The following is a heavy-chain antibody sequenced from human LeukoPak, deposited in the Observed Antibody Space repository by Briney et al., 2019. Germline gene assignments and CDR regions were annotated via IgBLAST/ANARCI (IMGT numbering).Heavy chain of an antibody. D-gene: IGHD5-18*01. V-gene: IGHV1-46*01. J-gene: IGHJ5*02. CDR2: INPSGGST. CDR1: GYNFTSYY. Sequence: GASVKVSCKASGYNFTSYYMHWVRQAPGQGLEWMGIINPSGGSTSYAQKFQGRVTMTRDTSTSTVYMELSSLRSEDTAVYYCARDIDTAMPSNWFDPWGQGTLVTVSS. CDR3: ARDIDTAMPSNWFDP.